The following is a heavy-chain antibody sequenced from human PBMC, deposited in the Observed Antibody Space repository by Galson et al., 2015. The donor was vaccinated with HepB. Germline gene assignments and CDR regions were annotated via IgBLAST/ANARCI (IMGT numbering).Heavy chain of an antibody. D-gene: IGHD3-22*01. Sequence: SVKVSCKASGYTFTSYGISWVRQAPGQGLEWMGWISAYNGNTNYAQKLQGRVTMTTDTSTSTAYMELRSLRSDDTAVYYCARDTPNNYDSSPYYYGMDVWGQGTTVTVSS. V-gene: IGHV1-18*04. CDR3: ARDTPNNYDSSPYYYGMDV. CDR2: ISAYNGNT. J-gene: IGHJ6*02. CDR1: GYTFTSYG.